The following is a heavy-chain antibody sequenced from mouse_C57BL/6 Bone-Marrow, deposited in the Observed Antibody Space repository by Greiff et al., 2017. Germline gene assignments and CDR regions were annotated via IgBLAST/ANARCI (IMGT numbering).Heavy chain of an antibody. V-gene: IGHV1-74*01. CDR1: GYTFTSYW. J-gene: IGHJ1*03. CDR2: IHPSDSDT. CDR3: ANSSSLWYFDV. D-gene: IGHD1-1*01. Sequence: QVQLQQPGAELVKPGASVKVSCKASGYTFTSYWMHWVKQRPGQGLEWIGRIHPSDSDTNYNQKFKGKATLTVDKSSSTAYMRLSRLTSEDSAVYYCANSSSLWYFDVWGTGTTVTVSS.